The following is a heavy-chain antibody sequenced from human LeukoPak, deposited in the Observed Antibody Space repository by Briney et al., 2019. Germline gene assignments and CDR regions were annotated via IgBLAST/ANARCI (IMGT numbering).Heavy chain of an antibody. V-gene: IGHV4-59*01. CDR2: IYYSGST. D-gene: IGHD6-19*01. CDR3: ARAGGWTGSPLV. CDR1: GGSISSYY. J-gene: IGHJ6*02. Sequence: SETLSLTCTVSGGSISSYYWSWIRHPPGKGLEWIGYIYYSGSTNYNPSLKSRVTISVDTSKNQFSLKLSSVTAADTAVYYCARAGGWTGSPLVWGQGTTVTVSS.